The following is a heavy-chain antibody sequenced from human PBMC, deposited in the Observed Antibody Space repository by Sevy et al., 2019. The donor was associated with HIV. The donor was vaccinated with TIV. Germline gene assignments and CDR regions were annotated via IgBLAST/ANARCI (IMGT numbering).Heavy chain of an antibody. D-gene: IGHD2-15*01. CDR2: ITTDGTSI. J-gene: IGHJ4*02. CDR1: AFTFNDYY. CDR3: ARGNPVYCVGGSCYRPLDY. V-gene: IGHV3-11*01. Sequence: GGSLRLSCVVSAFTFNDYYRSWIRQAPGEGLEWVSHITTDGTSISYADSVKGRFTISRDNAKNSLYLQMNSLRAEDTAVYYCARGNPVYCVGGSCYRPLDYWGRGTLVTVSS.